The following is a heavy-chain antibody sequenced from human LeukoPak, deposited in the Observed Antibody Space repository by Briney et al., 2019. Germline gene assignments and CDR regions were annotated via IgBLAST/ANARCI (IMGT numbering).Heavy chain of an antibody. Sequence: GGSLRLSRAASGFTFSNYGMHWVRQAPGKGLEWVAVIWYDGSNKYYADSVKGRFTISRDNSKNTLYLQMNSLRAEDTAVYYCVRVAVAGNLNNWFDPWGQGTLVTVSS. CDR1: GFTFSNYG. V-gene: IGHV3-33*01. CDR2: IWYDGSNK. D-gene: IGHD6-19*01. J-gene: IGHJ5*02. CDR3: VRVAVAGNLNNWFDP.